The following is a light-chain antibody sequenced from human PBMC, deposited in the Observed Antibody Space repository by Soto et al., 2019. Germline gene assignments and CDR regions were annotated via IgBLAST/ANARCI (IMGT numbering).Light chain of an antibody. Sequence: QSVLTQPPSASGTPGQRVTLSCSGSSSNIGSNYVYWYQQLPGMAPKVLIYKNNQRPSGVPDRFSGFKSGTSASLAISGLRSEDEADYSCAVWDDSLSGVVFGGGTQLTVL. CDR3: AVWDDSLSGVV. CDR1: SSNIGSNY. J-gene: IGLJ2*01. V-gene: IGLV1-47*01. CDR2: KNN.